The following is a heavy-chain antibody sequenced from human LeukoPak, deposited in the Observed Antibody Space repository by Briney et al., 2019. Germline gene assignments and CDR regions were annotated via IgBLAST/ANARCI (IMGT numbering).Heavy chain of an antibody. J-gene: IGHJ4*02. CDR2: IYYRGST. CDR3: ARDLHGSGPYRYFDH. CDR1: GGSISSADHF. Sequence: KPSETLSLTCTVSGGSISSADHFWSWIRQPPGKGLEWLGHIYYRGSTQYSPSLKSRLTISVDTSKNQFSLKMSSVTVADTAVYFCARDLHGSGPYRYFDHWGQGALVSVSS. V-gene: IGHV4-30-4*01. D-gene: IGHD3-10*01.